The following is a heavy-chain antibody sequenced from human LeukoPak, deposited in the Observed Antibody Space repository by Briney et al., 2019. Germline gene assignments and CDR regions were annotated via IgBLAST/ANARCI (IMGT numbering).Heavy chain of an antibody. V-gene: IGHV3-23*01. J-gene: IGHJ4*02. CDR2: MSGSGGST. CDR3: AKSLDRAYYYDSSGYFRSSDFDY. D-gene: IGHD3-22*01. CDR1: AFTFSTYA. Sequence: GGSLRLSCAASAFTFSTYAMNWVRQAPGKGLEWVSAMSGSGGSTYYADSVKGRFTISRDNSKNTLYLQMNSLRAEDTAVYYCAKSLDRAYYYDSSGYFRSSDFDYWGQGTLVTVSS.